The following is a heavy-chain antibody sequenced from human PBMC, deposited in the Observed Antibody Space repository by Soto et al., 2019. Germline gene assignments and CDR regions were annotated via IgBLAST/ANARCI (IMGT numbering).Heavy chain of an antibody. CDR3: AKGLSVIQEWIIDGH. Sequence: PGGSLRLSCAASGFTFDDYAMHWVRQAPWKGLEWVSGISWNSGSIGYADSVKGRFTISRDNAKNTLYLQMDSLRAEDTAMYYCAKGLSVIQEWIIDGHWGQGTQVTVSS. CDR2: ISWNSGSI. CDR1: GFTFDDYA. J-gene: IGHJ4*02. V-gene: IGHV3-9*01. D-gene: IGHD5-18*01.